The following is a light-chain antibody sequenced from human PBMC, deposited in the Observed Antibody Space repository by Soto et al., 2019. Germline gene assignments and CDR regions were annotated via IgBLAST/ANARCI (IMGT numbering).Light chain of an antibody. CDR2: QAS. Sequence: DIQMTQSPSTLSASVGDRVTITCRASQSISSWLAWYQQKPGKAAKLLIYQASSLQSGVPSRFSGCGSGTEFTLTISSLQPDDFATYYCQSGVTFGGGTKVEIK. CDR3: QSGVT. CDR1: QSISSW. V-gene: IGKV1-5*03. J-gene: IGKJ4*01.